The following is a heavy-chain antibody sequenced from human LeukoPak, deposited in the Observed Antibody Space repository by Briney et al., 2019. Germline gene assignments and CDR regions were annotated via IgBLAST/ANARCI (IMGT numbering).Heavy chain of an antibody. CDR2: INPNSDDT. Sequence: GASVKVSCKASGYTFSDYYIQWVRQAPGQGLEWMGWINPNSDDTNFAQKFQGRVTTTRDTSISTAYMELSSLRSDDTAVYYCARDFYGSASSKPYYYYYGMDVWGQGTTVTVSS. V-gene: IGHV1-2*02. CDR3: ARDFYGSASSKPYYYYYGMDV. D-gene: IGHD3-10*01. CDR1: GYTFSDYY. J-gene: IGHJ6*02.